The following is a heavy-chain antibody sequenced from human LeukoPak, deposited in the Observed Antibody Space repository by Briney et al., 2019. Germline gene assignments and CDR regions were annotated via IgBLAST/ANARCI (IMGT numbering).Heavy chain of an antibody. V-gene: IGHV1-2*02. CDR1: GYTFTDYY. D-gene: IGHD3-22*01. J-gene: IGHJ4*02. Sequence: GASMKVSCDTSGYTFTDYYIHWVRQAPGQRLEWMVWINPKSGVTNYAQKFQGRVTLTSDSSVSTAYMDLSSLASGDTAVYYCARALGNYYDSTVYQAYWGQGQLVTVSS. CDR2: INPKSGVT. CDR3: ARALGNYYDSTVYQAY.